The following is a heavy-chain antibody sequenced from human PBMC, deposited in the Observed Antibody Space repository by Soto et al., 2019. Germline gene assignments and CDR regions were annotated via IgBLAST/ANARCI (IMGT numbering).Heavy chain of an antibody. CDR1: GGTFSSYA. D-gene: IGHD3-9*01. CDR3: ARDRYDILTGTYYYGMDV. Sequence: QVQLVQSGAEVKKPGSSVKVSCKASGGTFSSYAISWVRQAPGQGLEWMGGIIPIFGTANYAQKFQGRVTITADESTSTAYRELSRLRSEDTAVYYCARDRYDILTGTYYYGMDVWGQGTTVIVSS. V-gene: IGHV1-69*01. J-gene: IGHJ6*02. CDR2: IIPIFGTA.